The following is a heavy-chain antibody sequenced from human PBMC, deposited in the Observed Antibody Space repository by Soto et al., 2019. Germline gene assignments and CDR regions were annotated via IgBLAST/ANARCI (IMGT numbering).Heavy chain of an antibody. CDR1: GDSVNSDNYY. D-gene: IGHD6-19*01. CDR2: IYFSGST. J-gene: IGHJ4*02. CDR3: ARHRAVAGLDY. Sequence: SETLSLTCDVFGDSVNSDNYYWTWIRQPPGKDLEWIGNIYFSGSTYYNPSLNSRVTLSIDTSKNHFPLKLTSVTAADTAMYYCARHRAVAGLDYWGQGTLVTAPQ. V-gene: IGHV4-39*01.